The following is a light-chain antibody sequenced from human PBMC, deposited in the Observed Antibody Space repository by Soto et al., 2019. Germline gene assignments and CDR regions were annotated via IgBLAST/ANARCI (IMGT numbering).Light chain of an antibody. Sequence: AIRMTQSPSSLSASTGDRVTITCRASQGISSYLAWYHQKPWKAPKLLIYSASTLQSGVPSRFSGSGSGTDFTLTISCLQSEDFATYYCQQYYSYLERTFGQGTKVDIK. J-gene: IGKJ1*01. CDR1: QGISSY. V-gene: IGKV1-8*01. CDR2: SAS. CDR3: QQYYSYLERT.